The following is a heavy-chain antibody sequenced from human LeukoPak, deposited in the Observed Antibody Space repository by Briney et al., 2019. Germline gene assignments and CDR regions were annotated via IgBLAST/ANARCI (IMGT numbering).Heavy chain of an antibody. D-gene: IGHD5-24*01. V-gene: IGHV4-34*01. J-gene: IGHJ5*02. CDR3: ARARKRWDSHWFDP. CDR1: AGSLSGSY. CDR2: INHSGST. Sequence: PSETLSLTCAVDAGSLSGSYWRWIRQPPGKGLEWIGEINHSGSTNYNPSLKSRVTISVDTSKNQFSLKLSSVTAADTAVYFYARARKRWDSHWFDPWGQGTLVTVSS.